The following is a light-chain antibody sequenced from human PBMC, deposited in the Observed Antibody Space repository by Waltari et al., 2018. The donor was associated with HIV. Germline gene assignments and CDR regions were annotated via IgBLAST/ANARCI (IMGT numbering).Light chain of an antibody. CDR1: SSNSGSNA. CDR3: ASWDDSLKVVV. Sequence: QSVLTQPPSAFGSPGQRLTISCSGSSSNSGSNAVNWYQHLPGTAPTLLIFGNGPQPSGVPSRFSVSDAGHSASLAISGLRSEDADGYYCASWDDSLKVVVFGGGTKLTV. V-gene: IGLV1-44*01. CDR2: GNG. J-gene: IGLJ2*01.